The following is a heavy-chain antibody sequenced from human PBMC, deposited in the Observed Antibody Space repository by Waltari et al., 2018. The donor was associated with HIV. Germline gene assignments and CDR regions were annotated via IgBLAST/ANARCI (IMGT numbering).Heavy chain of an antibody. Sequence: EVQLVESGGGLVKPGGSLRLSCAASGFTFSSYSMNWVRQAPGKGLEWVSSISSSSSYIYYTDSVKGRFTISRDNAKNSLYRQMNSLRAEDTAVYYCARDPDGVVATGWGQGTLVTVSS. J-gene: IGHJ4*02. CDR1: GFTFSSYS. V-gene: IGHV3-21*01. CDR2: ISSSSSYI. D-gene: IGHD5-12*01. CDR3: ARDPDGVVATG.